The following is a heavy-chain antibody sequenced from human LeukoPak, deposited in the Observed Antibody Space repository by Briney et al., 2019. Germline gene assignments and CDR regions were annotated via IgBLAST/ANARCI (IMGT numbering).Heavy chain of an antibody. Sequence: ASVKVSCKTSGYTFTGYYMHWVRQAPGQGLEWMGWINPNSGGSNYAQKFQGRVTMTRDTSISTTYMELNRLTSDDTAVYYCARGEGGDGYNWREYWGQGTLVTVSS. CDR3: ARGEGGDGYNWREY. J-gene: IGHJ4*02. CDR2: INPNSGGS. V-gene: IGHV1-2*02. D-gene: IGHD5-24*01. CDR1: GYTFTGYY.